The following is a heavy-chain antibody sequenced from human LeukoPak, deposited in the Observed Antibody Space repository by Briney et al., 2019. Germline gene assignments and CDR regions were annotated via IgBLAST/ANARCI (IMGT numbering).Heavy chain of an antibody. V-gene: IGHV3-53*01. CDR2: IYSGGST. CDR3: ARGAQEPFFDS. D-gene: IGHD1-26*01. Sequence: PGGSLRPSCAASGFTVSSIYMSWVRQAPGKGLEWVSIIYSGGSTYYADSVKGRFTVSRDNSKNTVYLQMNSLRADDTALYYCARGAQEPFFDSWGQGTLVTVSS. J-gene: IGHJ4*02. CDR1: GFTVSSIY.